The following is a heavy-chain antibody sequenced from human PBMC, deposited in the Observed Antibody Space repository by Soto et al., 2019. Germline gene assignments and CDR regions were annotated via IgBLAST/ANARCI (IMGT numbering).Heavy chain of an antibody. CDR1: GFTFSSYG. Sequence: GGSLRLSCAASGFTFSSYGMHWVRQAPGKGLEWVAVIWYDGSNKYYADSVKGRFTISRDNSKNTLYLQMNSLRAEDTAVYYCARDKAGYSPTTYYFDYWGQGTLVTVSS. V-gene: IGHV3-33*01. CDR2: IWYDGSNK. D-gene: IGHD3-9*01. CDR3: ARDKAGYSPTTYYFDY. J-gene: IGHJ4*02.